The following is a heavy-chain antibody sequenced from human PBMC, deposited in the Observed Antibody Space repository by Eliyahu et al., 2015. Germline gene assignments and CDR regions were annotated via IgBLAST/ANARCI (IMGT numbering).Heavy chain of an antibody. CDR1: GFTFSXXW. D-gene: IGHD3-10*01. CDR2: IKQDGSEK. V-gene: IGHV3-7*01. CDR3: ARGGLDGISMDQGAILPLYYYGMDV. J-gene: IGHJ6*02. Sequence: EVQLVESGGGLVQPGGSLXLSCAASGFTFSXXWMXXVRXAPGKGLEWVANIKQDGSEKYYVDSVKGRFTISRDNAKNSLYLQMNSLRAEDTAVYYCARGGLDGISMDQGAILPLYYYGMDVWGQGTTVTVSS.